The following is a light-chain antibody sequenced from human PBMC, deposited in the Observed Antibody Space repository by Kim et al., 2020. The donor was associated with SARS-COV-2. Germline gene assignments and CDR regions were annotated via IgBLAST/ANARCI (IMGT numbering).Light chain of an antibody. V-gene: IGLV3-1*01. CDR1: KLGNKY. CDR3: QAWDSSNVI. Sequence: SVSPGETATITCSGDKLGNKYVCWYQKEPGQSPVLVIYQDSRRPSGIPERFSASNSGNTATLTISGTQAMDEADYYCQAWDSSNVIFGGGTKLTVL. J-gene: IGLJ2*01. CDR2: QDS.